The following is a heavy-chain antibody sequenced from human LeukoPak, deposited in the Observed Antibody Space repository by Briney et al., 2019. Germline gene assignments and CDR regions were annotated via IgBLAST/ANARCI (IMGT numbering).Heavy chain of an antibody. CDR3: ARGVLWSSTLYAY. Sequence: PSESLSLTCAVYGGSFSGYYWSWIRQPPGKGLEWLAEINDSGRTNYNPSLKSGVPISVNTSTNHFFLKLSSGPAADTAVDYCARGVLWSSTLYAYWGEGTLVTVP. CDR2: INDSGRT. V-gene: IGHV4-34*01. CDR1: GGSFSGYY. D-gene: IGHD6-13*01. J-gene: IGHJ1*01.